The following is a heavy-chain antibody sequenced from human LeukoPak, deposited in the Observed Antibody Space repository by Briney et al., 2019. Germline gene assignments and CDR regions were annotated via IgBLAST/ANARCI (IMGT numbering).Heavy chain of an antibody. CDR1: GFTFSDYY. J-gene: IGHJ4*02. CDR3: ASDNKYGYDF. CDR2: IGGGDGRI. Sequence: GGSLRLSCATSGFTFSDYYMSWIRQAPGKGLERVSYIGGGDGRINYADSVKGRFTISRDNAKNLLYLQMNSLRAEDTAIYYCASDNKYGYDFWGQGTLVTVSS. D-gene: IGHD5-24*01. V-gene: IGHV3-11*01.